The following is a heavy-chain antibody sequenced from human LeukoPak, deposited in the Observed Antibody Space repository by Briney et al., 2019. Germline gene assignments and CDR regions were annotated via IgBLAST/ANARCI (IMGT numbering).Heavy chain of an antibody. J-gene: IGHJ4*02. V-gene: IGHV3-74*01. Sequence: GGSLRLSCAASGFTFSSYWMHWVRQAPGKGLVWVSRIRSDGSTTYADSVKGRFTISRDNAKNTLYLQMNSLRAEDTAVYYCARGGGYSFGYFGYWGQGTLVTVSS. CDR3: ARGGGYSFGYFGY. CDR2: IRSDGST. CDR1: GFTFSSYW. D-gene: IGHD5-18*01.